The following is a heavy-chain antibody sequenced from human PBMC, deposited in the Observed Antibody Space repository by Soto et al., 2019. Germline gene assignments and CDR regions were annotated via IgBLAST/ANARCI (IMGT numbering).Heavy chain of an antibody. J-gene: IGHJ6*02. D-gene: IGHD3-10*01. CDR3: ARIRRDRFGDQYGMDV. Sequence: QVTLKESGPVLVKPTETLTLTCTVSGFSLSNARMGVSWIRQPPGKALEWLAHIFSNDEKSYSTSLKSRLTISKDTSKSQVVLTMTNMDPVDTATYYCARIRRDRFGDQYGMDVWGQGTTVTVSS. CDR1: GFSLSNARMG. V-gene: IGHV2-26*01. CDR2: IFSNDEK.